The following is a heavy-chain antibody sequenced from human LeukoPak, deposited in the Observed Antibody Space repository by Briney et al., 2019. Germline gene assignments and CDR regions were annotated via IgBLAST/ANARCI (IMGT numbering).Heavy chain of an antibody. J-gene: IGHJ4*02. V-gene: IGHV1-69*13. CDR1: GGTFSSYA. CDR2: IIPIFGTA. Sequence: SVKVTCKASGGTFSSYAISWVRQAPGQGLEWMGGIIPIFGTANYAQKFQGRVTITADESTSTAYMELSSLRSEDTAVYYCARDGYSSSWYRGGLDYWGQGTLVTVSS. CDR3: ARDGYSSSWYRGGLDY. D-gene: IGHD6-13*01.